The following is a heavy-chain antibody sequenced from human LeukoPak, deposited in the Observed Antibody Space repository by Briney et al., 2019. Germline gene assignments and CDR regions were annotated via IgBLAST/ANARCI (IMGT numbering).Heavy chain of an antibody. CDR3: AKDPEIPLYYYDSSGYSY. D-gene: IGHD3-22*01. J-gene: IGHJ4*02. Sequence: PGGSLRLSCAASGFTFSSYAMSWARQAPGKGLEWVSAISGSGGSTYYADSVKGRFTISRDNSKNTLYLQMNSLRAEDTAVYYCAKDPEIPLYYYDSSGYSYWGQGTLVTVSS. CDR1: GFTFSSYA. V-gene: IGHV3-23*01. CDR2: ISGSGGST.